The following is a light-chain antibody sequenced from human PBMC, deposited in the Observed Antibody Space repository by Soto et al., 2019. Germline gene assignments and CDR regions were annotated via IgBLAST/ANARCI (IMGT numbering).Light chain of an antibody. CDR3: QQSDGLPIT. CDR2: VAS. CDR1: QDISNY. Sequence: DIQMTQFPSSLSASVGDRVTITCRASQDISNYLNWYQQRPGKAPELLIYVASNLERGVPSRFSGTRSGTHFTFAITSLQPEAVATYYCQQSDGLPITFGQGTRLEI. J-gene: IGKJ5*01. V-gene: IGKV1-33*01.